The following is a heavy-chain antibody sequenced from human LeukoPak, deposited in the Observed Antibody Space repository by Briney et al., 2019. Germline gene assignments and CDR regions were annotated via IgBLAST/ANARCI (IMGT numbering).Heavy chain of an antibody. CDR3: AKRVTTIEY. Sequence: GGSLRPSCTASGFTFSKYGMSWVRQAPGKGLEWVSIISGSGDTTYYADSVKGRFTISRDNSKNTLYLQMNSLRAEDTAVYYCAKRVTTIEYWGQGTLVTVSS. CDR1: GFTFSKYG. CDR2: ISGSGDTT. D-gene: IGHD4-17*01. J-gene: IGHJ4*02. V-gene: IGHV3-23*01.